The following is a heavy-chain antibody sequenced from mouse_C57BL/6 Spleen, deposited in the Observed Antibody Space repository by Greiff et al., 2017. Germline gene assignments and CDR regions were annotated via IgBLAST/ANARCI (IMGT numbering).Heavy chain of an antibody. J-gene: IGHJ1*03. CDR3: AGGSSYGYFDV. CDR1: GYTFTSYW. CDR2: IDPSDSYT. V-gene: IGHV1-69*01. Sequence: VQLQQPGAELVMPGASVKLSCKATGYTFTSYWMHWVKQRPGQGLEWIGEIDPSDSYTNYNQKFKGKSTLTVDKSSSTAYMQLSSLTSEDSAVYYCAGGSSYGYFDVWGTGTTVTVSS. D-gene: IGHD1-1*01.